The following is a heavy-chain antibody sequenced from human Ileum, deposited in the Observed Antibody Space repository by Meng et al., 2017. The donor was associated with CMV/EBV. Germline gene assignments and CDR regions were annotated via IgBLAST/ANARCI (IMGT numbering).Heavy chain of an antibody. CDR2: IYLDDDK. Sequence: TFDEYGHRPVNDPTASSLTSAFTRSSTRTIGVVVGRIRKPPGKALEWLYIIYLDDDKRYSPCLKSTLTITKDTSKNQVVLTMTNMDPVDTATYYCAHRLGAFDPWGQGTLVTVSS. J-gene: IGHJ5*02. CDR3: AHRLGAFDP. CDR1: RSSTRTIGVV. V-gene: IGHV2-5*02.